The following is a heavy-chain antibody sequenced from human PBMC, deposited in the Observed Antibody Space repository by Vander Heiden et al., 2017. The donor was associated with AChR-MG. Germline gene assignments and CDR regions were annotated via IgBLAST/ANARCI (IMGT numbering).Heavy chain of an antibody. CDR1: GFTFSSYA. Sequence: EVQLLESGGGLVQPGGSLRLSCAAFGFTFSSYAMGWVRQAPGKGLEWVSAISGSGGSTYYADSVKGRFTISRDNSKNTLYLQMNSLRAEDTAVYYCAKVLSARLYYYYGMDVWGQGTTVTVSS. CDR2: ISGSGGST. J-gene: IGHJ6*02. D-gene: IGHD6-25*01. V-gene: IGHV3-23*01. CDR3: AKVLSARLYYYYGMDV.